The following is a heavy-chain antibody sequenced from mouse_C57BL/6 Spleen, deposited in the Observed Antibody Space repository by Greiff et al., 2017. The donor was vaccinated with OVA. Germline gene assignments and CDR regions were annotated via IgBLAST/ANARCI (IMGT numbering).Heavy chain of an antibody. Sequence: QVQLQQPGAELVKPGASVKLSCKASGYTFTSYWMHWVKQRPGQGLEWIGMIHPNSGSTNYNEKFKSKATLTVDKSSSTAYMQLSSLTSEDSAVYYCARAYGSHYFDYWGQGTTLTVSS. CDR2: IHPNSGST. D-gene: IGHD6-5*01. V-gene: IGHV1-64*01. CDR3: ARAYGSHYFDY. CDR1: GYTFTSYW. J-gene: IGHJ2*01.